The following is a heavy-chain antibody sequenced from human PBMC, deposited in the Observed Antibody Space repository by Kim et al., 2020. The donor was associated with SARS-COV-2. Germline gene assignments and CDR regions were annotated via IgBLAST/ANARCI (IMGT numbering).Heavy chain of an antibody. V-gene: IGHV7-4-1*02. CDR1: GYTFTSYA. D-gene: IGHD2-2*03. CDR2: INTNTGHP. J-gene: IGHJ6*02. CDR3: ARDGYCSSTSCYAGIGNYYYGMDV. Sequence: ASVKVSCKASGYTFTSYAMNWVRQAPGQGLEWMGWINTNTGHPTYAQGFTGRFVFSLDTSVSTAYLQISSLKAEDTAVYYCARDGYCSSTSCYAGIGNYYYGMDVWGQGTTVTVSS.